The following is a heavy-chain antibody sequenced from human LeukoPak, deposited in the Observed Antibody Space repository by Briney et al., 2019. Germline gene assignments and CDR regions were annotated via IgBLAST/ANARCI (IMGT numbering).Heavy chain of an antibody. D-gene: IGHD5-12*01. Sequence: SVKVSCKASGGTFSSYAISWVRQAPGQGLEWMGGIIPIFGTANYAQKFQGGVTITTDESTSTAYMELSSLRSEDTAVYYCAREFISGYDRGAYFDYWGQGTLVTVSS. CDR2: IIPIFGTA. CDR3: AREFISGYDRGAYFDY. V-gene: IGHV1-69*05. CDR1: GGTFSSYA. J-gene: IGHJ4*02.